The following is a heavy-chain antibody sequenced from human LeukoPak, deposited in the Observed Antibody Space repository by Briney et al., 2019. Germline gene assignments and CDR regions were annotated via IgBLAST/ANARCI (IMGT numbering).Heavy chain of an antibody. CDR1: GFTFSSYS. D-gene: IGHD5-12*01. V-gene: IGHV3-21*01. Sequence: PGGSLRLSCAASGFTFSSYSMNWVRQAPGKGLEWVSSISSSSSSYIYYADSVKGRFTISRDNAKNSLYLQMNSLRAEDTAVYYCARTLEGYDPSDYWGQGTLVTVSS. CDR2: ISSSSSSYI. CDR3: ARTLEGYDPSDY. J-gene: IGHJ4*02.